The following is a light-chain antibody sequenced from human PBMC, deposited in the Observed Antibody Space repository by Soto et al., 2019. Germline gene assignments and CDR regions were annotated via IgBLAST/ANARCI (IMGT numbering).Light chain of an antibody. CDR3: QQRSNWT. Sequence: EIVMTQSPATLSVSPGERATLSCRASQSVASSLAWYQQKPGQAPRLLIYDASNRATGIPARFSGSGSGTDFTLTISNLEPEDFAVYYCQQRSNWTFGQGTKVDIK. J-gene: IGKJ1*01. CDR1: QSVASS. V-gene: IGKV3-11*01. CDR2: DAS.